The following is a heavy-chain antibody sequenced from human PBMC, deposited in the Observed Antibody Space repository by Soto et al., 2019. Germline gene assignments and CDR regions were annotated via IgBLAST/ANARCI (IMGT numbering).Heavy chain of an antibody. D-gene: IGHD4-17*01. CDR1: GYSFTSYW. V-gene: IGHV5-10-1*01. J-gene: IGHJ4*02. CDR3: ATDAGRGDDGSYGDYSFDY. Sequence: GESLKISCEISGYSFTSYWISWVRQMPGKGLEWMARIDPTDSYTNYNPGFQGLGTAPDARSLGTACWEWNSLRASDTAVYSCATDAGRGDDGSYGDYSFDYWGRETLVTVSS. CDR2: IDPTDSYT.